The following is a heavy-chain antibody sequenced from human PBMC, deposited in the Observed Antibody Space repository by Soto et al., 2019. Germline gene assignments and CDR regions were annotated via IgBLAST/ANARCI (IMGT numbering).Heavy chain of an antibody. V-gene: IGHV3-30*18. D-gene: IGHD6-13*01. CDR1: GFTFSSYG. Sequence: QVQLVESGGGVVQPVRSLRLSCAASGFTFSSYGMHWVRQAPGKGLEWVAVISYDGSNKYYADSVKGRFTISRDNSKNTLYLQMNSLRAEDTAVYYCAKDWHSSSWGADYWGQGTLVTVSS. CDR2: ISYDGSNK. CDR3: AKDWHSSSWGADY. J-gene: IGHJ4*02.